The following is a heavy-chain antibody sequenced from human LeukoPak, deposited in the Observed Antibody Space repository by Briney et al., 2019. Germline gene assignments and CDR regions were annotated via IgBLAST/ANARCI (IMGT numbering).Heavy chain of an antibody. V-gene: IGHV4-59*08. J-gene: IGHJ6*02. CDR3: ARLGVRGNYGMDV. CDR2: IYYSGST. CDR1: GGSISSYY. Sequence: SEILSLTCTVSGGSISSYYWSWIRQPPGKGLEWIGYIYYSGSTNYNPSLKSRVTISVDTSKNQFSLKLSSVTAADTAVYYCARLGVRGNYGMDVWGQGTTVTVSS. D-gene: IGHD3-10*01.